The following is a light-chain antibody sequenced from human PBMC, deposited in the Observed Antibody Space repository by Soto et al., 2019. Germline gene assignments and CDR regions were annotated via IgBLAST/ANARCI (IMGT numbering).Light chain of an antibody. V-gene: IGKV3-20*01. Sequence: PEKRAALSCTASQSVSSSHLAWYQHKPGQAPRLLIYAASSRATGSPDRFSGGGSGTDFTLTISRLEPEDFAVYYCQQYGYSPITFGQGTKVDIK. CDR1: QSVSSSH. J-gene: IGKJ1*01. CDR2: AAS. CDR3: QQYGYSPIT.